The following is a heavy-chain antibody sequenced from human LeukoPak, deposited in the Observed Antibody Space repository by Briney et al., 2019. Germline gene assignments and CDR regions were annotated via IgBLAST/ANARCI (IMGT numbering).Heavy chain of an antibody. J-gene: IGHJ6*03. V-gene: IGHV3-30-3*01. CDR3: AKDLPDIVVVPAAMGGYMDV. D-gene: IGHD2-2*01. CDR2: ISYDGSNK. Sequence: PGGSLRLSCAASGFTFSSYAMHWVRQAPGKGLEWVAVISYDGSNKYYADSVKGRFTISRDNSKNTLYLQMNSLRAEDTAVYYCAKDLPDIVVVPAAMGGYMDVWGKGTTVTVSS. CDR1: GFTFSSYA.